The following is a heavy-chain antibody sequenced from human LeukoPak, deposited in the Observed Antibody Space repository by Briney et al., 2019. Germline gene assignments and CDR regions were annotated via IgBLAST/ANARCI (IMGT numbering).Heavy chain of an antibody. J-gene: IGHJ4*02. CDR3: ARTPTTYTYGTFDS. CDR2: IYYSGST. V-gene: IGHV4-59*01. Sequence: SETLSLTCTSSGGSISSYYWSWIRQPPGKGLEWIGYIYYSGSTDYNPSLKSRVTISVDTSKNQFSLKLSSVTAADTALYYCARTPTTYTYGTFDSWGQGTLVTVSS. CDR1: GGSISSYY. D-gene: IGHD5-18*01.